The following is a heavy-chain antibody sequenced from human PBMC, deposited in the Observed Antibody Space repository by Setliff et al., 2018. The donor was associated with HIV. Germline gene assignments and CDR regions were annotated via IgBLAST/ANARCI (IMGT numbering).Heavy chain of an antibody. J-gene: IGHJ2*01. CDR3: ARDGGPNAYGGNSESWYFDL. D-gene: IGHD4-17*01. CDR2: INPNTGRT. V-gene: IGHV1-2*02. CDR1: GYSFTGYF. Sequence: ASVKVSCKASGYSFTGYFMHWVRRAPGQGLEWMGWINPNTGRTHYAPNFQGRVTMSRDTSITTAYMELSRLRSDDTAVYYCARDGGPNAYGGNSESWYFDLWGRGTLVTVS.